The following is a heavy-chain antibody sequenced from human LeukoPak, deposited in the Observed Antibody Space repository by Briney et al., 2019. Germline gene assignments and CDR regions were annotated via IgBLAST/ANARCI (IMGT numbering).Heavy chain of an antibody. V-gene: IGHV4-61*01. Sequence: SETLSLTCSVSGGXVSSGSYYWSWIRQPPGKGLEWIGYIYYSGSTNYNPSLKSRVTISVDTSKNQFSLKLSSVTAADTAVYYCASTIAAAGMHFDYWGQGTLVTVSS. CDR1: GGXVSSGSYY. CDR3: ASTIAAAGMHFDY. CDR2: IYYSGST. J-gene: IGHJ4*02. D-gene: IGHD6-13*01.